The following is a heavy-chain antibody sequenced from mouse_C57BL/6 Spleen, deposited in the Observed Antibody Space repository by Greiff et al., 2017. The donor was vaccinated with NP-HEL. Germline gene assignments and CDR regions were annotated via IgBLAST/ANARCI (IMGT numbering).Heavy chain of an antibody. CDR3: ARSGNYGSRAPYYFDY. D-gene: IGHD1-1*01. CDR1: GYTFTDHT. Sequence: QVQLQQSDAELVKPGASVKISCKVSGYTFTDHTIHWMKQRPEQGLEWIGYIYPRDGSTKYNEKFKGKATLTADKSSSTAYMQLNSLTSEDSAVYFCARSGNYGSRAPYYFDYWGQGTTLTVSS. CDR2: IYPRDGST. V-gene: IGHV1-78*01. J-gene: IGHJ2*01.